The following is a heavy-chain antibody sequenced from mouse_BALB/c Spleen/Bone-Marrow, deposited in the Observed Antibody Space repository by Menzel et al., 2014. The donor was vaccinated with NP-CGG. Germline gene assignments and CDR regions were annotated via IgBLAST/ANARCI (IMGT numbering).Heavy chain of an antibody. J-gene: IGHJ2*01. Sequence: EVQLQESGPSLVKPSQTLSLTCSVTGDSITSGYWNWIRKFPGNKLEYMGYISYSGSTYYNPSLKSRISITRDTSKNQYYLRLNSVTIEDTATYYCARYKGYYDHDGDYFDYWGQGTTLTVSS. V-gene: IGHV3-8*02. D-gene: IGHD2-4*01. CDR1: GDSITSGY. CDR3: ARYKGYYDHDGDYFDY. CDR2: ISYSGST.